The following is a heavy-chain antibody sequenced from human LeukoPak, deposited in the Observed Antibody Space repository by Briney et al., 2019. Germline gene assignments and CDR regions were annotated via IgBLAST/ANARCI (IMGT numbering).Heavy chain of an antibody. CDR2: INPNSGGT. J-gene: IGHJ4*02. V-gene: IGHV1-2*02. CDR1: GYTFTGYY. D-gene: IGHD3-10*01. CDR3: ARDPGGAHYYGSGSYEDY. Sequence: ASVKVSCKASGYTFTGYYMHWVRQAPGQGLEWMGWINPNSGGTNYAQKFQGRVTMTRDTSISTAYMELSRLRSDDTAVYYCARDPGGAHYYGSGSYEDYWGQGTLVTVSS.